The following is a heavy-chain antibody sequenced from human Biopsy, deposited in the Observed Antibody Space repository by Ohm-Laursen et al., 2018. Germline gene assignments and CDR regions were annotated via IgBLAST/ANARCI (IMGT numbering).Heavy chain of an antibody. D-gene: IGHD3-3*01. V-gene: IGHV1-18*01. CDR3: ARDPGYDFWSGSDPFDI. CDR1: GYTFTNYA. Sequence: SVKVSCKASGYTFTNYAINWVRQAPGQGLEWMGWISTYNDDTNIAQKFQGRASMTTDTSTRTAYMELRSLRSGDTAIYFCARDPGYDFWSGSDPFDIWGQGTLVTVS. CDR2: ISTYNDDT. J-gene: IGHJ3*02.